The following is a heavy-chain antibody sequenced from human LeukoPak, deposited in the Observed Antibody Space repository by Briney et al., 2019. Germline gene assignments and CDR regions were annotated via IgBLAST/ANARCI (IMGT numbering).Heavy chain of an antibody. V-gene: IGHV3-53*01. CDR1: GFTVSSNY. CDR2: IYSGGST. CDR3: ARYDILTGYRDY. D-gene: IGHD3-9*01. Sequence: GGSLRLSCAASGFTVSSNYMSWVRQAPGKGLEWVSVIYSGGSTYSADSVKGRFTISRDNSKNTLYLQMNSLRAEDTAAYYCARYDILTGYRDYWGQGTLVTVSS. J-gene: IGHJ4*02.